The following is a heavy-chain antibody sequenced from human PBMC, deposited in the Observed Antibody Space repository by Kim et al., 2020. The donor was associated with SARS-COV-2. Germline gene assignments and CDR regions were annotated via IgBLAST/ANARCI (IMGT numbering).Heavy chain of an antibody. V-gene: IGHV4-34*01. CDR2: ST. Sequence: STNSNPSLKSRVTISVDTAKNQVSLKLSSVTAADTAVYYCARGGPEATDYWGQGTLVTVSS. CDR3: ARGGPEATDY. J-gene: IGHJ4*02.